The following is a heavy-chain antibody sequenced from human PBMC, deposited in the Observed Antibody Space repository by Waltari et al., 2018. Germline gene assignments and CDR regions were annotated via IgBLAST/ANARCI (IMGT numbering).Heavy chain of an antibody. CDR1: GYSFTSYW. D-gene: IGHD6-13*01. V-gene: IGHV5-51*01. Sequence: EVQLVPSGAEVNKPGEPLKISCKGSGYSFTSYWIGWVRQMPGKCLEWMGIIDPGDSDTSYSPSFQGKVTISADKSISTAYLQWSSLKASDTAMYYCARQAYSSSWYPNYWGQGTLVTVSS. CDR2: IDPGDSDT. CDR3: ARQAYSSSWYPNY. J-gene: IGHJ4*02.